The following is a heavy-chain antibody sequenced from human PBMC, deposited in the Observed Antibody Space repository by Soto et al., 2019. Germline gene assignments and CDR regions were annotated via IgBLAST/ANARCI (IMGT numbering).Heavy chain of an antibody. CDR1: GFIFSSYA. CDR3: AKFFVAGTRGYFDS. Sequence: PGGSLRLSCTASGFIFSSYAMSWVRQAPGKGLEWVSAISASGDNAYYADSVKGRFTISRDRSKSLYSQMKSLRAEDTAIYYCAKFFVAGTRGYFDSWGQGTLVTVSS. V-gene: IGHV3-23*01. D-gene: IGHD6-19*01. CDR2: ISASGDNA. J-gene: IGHJ4*02.